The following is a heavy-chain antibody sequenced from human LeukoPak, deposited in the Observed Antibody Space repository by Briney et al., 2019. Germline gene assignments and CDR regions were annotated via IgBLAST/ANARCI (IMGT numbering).Heavy chain of an antibody. V-gene: IGHV1-46*01. CDR3: ARIPSSDSSYAFDI. J-gene: IGHJ3*02. Sequence: GASVKVSCKASGYTFTGYYMHWVRQAPGQGLEWMGIINPSGGSTSYAQKFQGRVTITSATSTSTVYMELSSLRSEDTAVYYCARIPSSDSSYAFDIWGQGTMVTVSS. D-gene: IGHD3-22*01. CDR1: GYTFTGYY. CDR2: INPSGGST.